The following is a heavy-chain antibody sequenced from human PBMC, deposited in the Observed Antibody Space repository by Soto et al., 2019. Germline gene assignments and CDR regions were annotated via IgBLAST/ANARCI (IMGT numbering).Heavy chain of an antibody. CDR2: INPNSGGT. Sequence: QVQLVQSGAEVKKPGASVKVSCKASGYTFTGYYMHWVRQAPGQGLEWMGWINPNSGGTNYAQKFQGWVTMTRDTSISTAYMELSRLRSDDTAVYYCARVKEEGYCSSTSCYEYYYYYYMDVWGKGTTVTVSS. V-gene: IGHV1-2*04. D-gene: IGHD2-2*01. CDR1: GYTFTGYY. J-gene: IGHJ6*03. CDR3: ARVKEEGYCSSTSCYEYYYYYYMDV.